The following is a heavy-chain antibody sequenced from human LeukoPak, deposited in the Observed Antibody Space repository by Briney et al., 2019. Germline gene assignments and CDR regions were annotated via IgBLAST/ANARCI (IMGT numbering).Heavy chain of an antibody. V-gene: IGHV1-2*02. Sequence: ASVKVSCKASGYTFTSYYMHWVRQAPGQGLEWMGWINPNSGGTNYAQKFQGRVTMTRDTSISTAYMELSRLRSDDTAVYYCARDFERRGYVDIVATTPPWAFDIWGQGTMVTVSS. D-gene: IGHD5-12*01. CDR3: ARDFERRGYVDIVATTPPWAFDI. J-gene: IGHJ3*02. CDR2: INPNSGGT. CDR1: GYTFTSYY.